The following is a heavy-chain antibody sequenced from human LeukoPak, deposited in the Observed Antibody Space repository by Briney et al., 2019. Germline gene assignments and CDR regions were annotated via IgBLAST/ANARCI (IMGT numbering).Heavy chain of an antibody. V-gene: IGHV1-18*04. CDR1: GYTFTSYY. D-gene: IGHD1-26*01. CDR3: ALFVTAEWELPNYFDY. Sequence: ASVKVSCKASGYTFTSYYMHWVRQAPGQGLEWMGWISAYNGNTNYAQKLQGRVTMTTDTSTSTAYMELRSLRSDDTAVYYCALFVTAEWELPNYFDYWGQGTLVTVSS. J-gene: IGHJ4*02. CDR2: ISAYNGNT.